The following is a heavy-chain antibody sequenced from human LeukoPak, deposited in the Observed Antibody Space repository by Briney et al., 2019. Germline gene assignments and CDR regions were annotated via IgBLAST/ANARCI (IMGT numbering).Heavy chain of an antibody. Sequence: GGSLRLSCAASGFTFSSYGMHWVRQAPGKGLEWVAVISYDGSNKYYADSVKGRFTISRDNSKNTLYLQMNSLRAEDTAVYYCAKAHDSSGYYYYDYWGQATLVTVSS. CDR2: ISYDGSNK. CDR1: GFTFSSYG. CDR3: AKAHDSSGYYYYDY. V-gene: IGHV3-30*18. J-gene: IGHJ4*02. D-gene: IGHD3-22*01.